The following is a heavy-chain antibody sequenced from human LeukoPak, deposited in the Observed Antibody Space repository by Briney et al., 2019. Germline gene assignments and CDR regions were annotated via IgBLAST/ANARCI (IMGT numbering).Heavy chain of an antibody. CDR2: IKSKTDGGTT. D-gene: IGHD5-12*01. J-gene: IGHJ4*02. V-gene: IGHV3-15*01. CDR3: TTVRGYDYYFDY. Sequence: GGSLRLSCAVSGFTFRNYAMSWVRQAPGKGLEWVGRIKSKTDGGTTDYAAPVKGRFTISRDDSKNTLYLQMNSLKTEDTAVYYRTTVRGYDYYFDYWGQGTLVTVSS. CDR1: GFTFRNYA.